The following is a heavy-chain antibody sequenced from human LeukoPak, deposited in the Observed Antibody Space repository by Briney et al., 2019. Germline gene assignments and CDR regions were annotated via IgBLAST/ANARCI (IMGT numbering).Heavy chain of an antibody. J-gene: IGHJ4*02. Sequence: GGSLRLSCAASGFTFSSYWMSWVRQAPGKGLEWVANIKQDGSEKYYVDSVRGRFTISRDNAKNSLYLQMNSLRAEDTAVYYCGLAYGDYDYWGQGTLVTVYS. V-gene: IGHV3-7*01. CDR1: GFTFSSYW. CDR3: GLAYGDYDY. D-gene: IGHD4-17*01. CDR2: IKQDGSEK.